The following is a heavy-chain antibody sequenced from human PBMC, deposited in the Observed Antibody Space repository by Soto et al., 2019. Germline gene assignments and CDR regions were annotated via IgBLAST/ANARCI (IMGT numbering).Heavy chain of an antibody. V-gene: IGHV3-30-3*01. CDR1: GFSFTSHA. CDR3: ARAQSSTVITSTHFDP. J-gene: IGHJ5*02. Sequence: HPGGSLRLSCAASGFSFTSHAMNWVRQAPGKGLEWVAIISYDGSTKYYADSVKGRFTISRDNAKNTVYLHLNSLRGEDTAVYFCARAQSSTVITSTHFDPWGQGTLVTVSS. CDR2: ISYDGSTK. D-gene: IGHD4-17*01.